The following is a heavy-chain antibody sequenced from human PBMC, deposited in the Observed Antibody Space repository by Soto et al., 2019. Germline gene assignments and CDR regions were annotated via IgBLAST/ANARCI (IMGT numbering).Heavy chain of an antibody. CDR3: ARFWSGYYLGGNWFDP. V-gene: IGHV4-28*01. D-gene: IGHD3-3*01. CDR2: IYYSGST. CDR1: GYSISSSNW. J-gene: IGHJ5*02. Sequence: SETLSLTCAVSGYSISSSNWWGWIRQPPGKGLEWIGYIYYSGSTYYNPSLKSRVTMSVDTSKNQFSLKLSSVTAVDTAVYYCARFWSGYYLGGNWFDPWGQGTLVTVSS.